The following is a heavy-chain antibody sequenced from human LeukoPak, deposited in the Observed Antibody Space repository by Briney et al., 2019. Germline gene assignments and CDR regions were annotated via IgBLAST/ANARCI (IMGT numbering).Heavy chain of an antibody. Sequence: GGSLRLSCAASGFTFSSYGMHWVRLAPGRGLEWVAFIPRDGSYEKYADSVKGRFAISRDNSKSTLYLHMNSLRAEDTAVYYCANIPNSFGPDYWGQGSLVTVSS. J-gene: IGHJ4*02. CDR2: IPRDGSYE. CDR3: ANIPNSFGPDY. CDR1: GFTFSSYG. D-gene: IGHD3-16*01. V-gene: IGHV3-30*02.